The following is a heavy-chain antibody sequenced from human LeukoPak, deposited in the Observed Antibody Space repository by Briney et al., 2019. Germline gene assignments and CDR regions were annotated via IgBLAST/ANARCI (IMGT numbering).Heavy chain of an antibody. J-gene: IGHJ4*02. V-gene: IGHV3-7*05. CDR1: GFTFSNYS. CDR3: ARDWGAAGLWDY. Sequence: GGSLRLSCASCGFTFSNYSMSWVRQAPGKGLECVANIKEDGSEKDYVDSVKGRFTISRDNAKNSLYLQMNSLRAEDTAIYYCARDWGAAGLWDYWGQGTLVTVSS. CDR2: IKEDGSEK. D-gene: IGHD6-13*01.